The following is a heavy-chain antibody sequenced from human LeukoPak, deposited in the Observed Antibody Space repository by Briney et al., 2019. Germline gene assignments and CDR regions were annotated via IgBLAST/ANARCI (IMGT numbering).Heavy chain of an antibody. J-gene: IGHJ4*02. CDR2: IWYDGSNK. D-gene: IGHD3-10*01. CDR1: GFTSSSYG. Sequence: GGSLRLSCAASGFTSSSYGMHWVRQAPGKGLEWVAVIWYDGSNKYYADSVKGRFTISRDNSKNTLYLQMNSLRAEDTAVYYCARDLVRGVIIREKYYFDYWGQGTLVTVSS. CDR3: ARDLVRGVIIREKYYFDY. V-gene: IGHV3-33*01.